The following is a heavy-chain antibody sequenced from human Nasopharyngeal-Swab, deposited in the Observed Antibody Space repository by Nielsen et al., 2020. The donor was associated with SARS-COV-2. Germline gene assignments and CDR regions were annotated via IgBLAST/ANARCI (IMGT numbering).Heavy chain of an antibody. J-gene: IGHJ3*02. V-gene: IGHV3-48*02. CDR3: ARQDGGNAFPGVFDI. Sequence: GGSLRLSCAASGFPFNSYSMNWVRQAPGRGLEWVAYISSGGDIIYYADSVKGRFAISRDNAKKPLYLQMNSLRDEDTAVYYCARQDGGNAFPGVFDIWGQGTMVTVSS. CDR2: ISSGGDII. D-gene: IGHD4-23*01. CDR1: GFPFNSYS.